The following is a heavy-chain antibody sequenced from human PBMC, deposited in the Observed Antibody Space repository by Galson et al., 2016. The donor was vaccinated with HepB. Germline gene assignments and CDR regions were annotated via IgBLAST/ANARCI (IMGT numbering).Heavy chain of an antibody. CDR2: ISSSSSI. D-gene: IGHD2-2*01. CDR1: GLTFSSYT. V-gene: IGHV3-48*01. CDR3: AKDGRIYCSSASCHDHFHY. Sequence: SLRLSCAASGLTFSSYTMNWVRQAPGKGLEWVSYISSSSSIYYADSVKGRFTISRDNSKKTLYLQMNSLRAEDTAVYYCAKDGRIYCSSASCHDHFHYWGQGTLVTVSS. J-gene: IGHJ4*02.